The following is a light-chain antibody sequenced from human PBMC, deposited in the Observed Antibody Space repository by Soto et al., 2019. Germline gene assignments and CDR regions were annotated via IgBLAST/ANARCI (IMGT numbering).Light chain of an antibody. CDR3: VQHSDYPLT. J-gene: IGKJ2*01. Sequence: DIQMTQSPSSLSASVGDRVTITCRASQGIRDALGWYQQKPGKVPKRLIYSASSLQNGAPSRFSGSGSETVFTLTISSLQTEDFATYFGVQHSDYPLTFGQGTRVEI. CDR2: SAS. V-gene: IGKV1-17*01. CDR1: QGIRDA.